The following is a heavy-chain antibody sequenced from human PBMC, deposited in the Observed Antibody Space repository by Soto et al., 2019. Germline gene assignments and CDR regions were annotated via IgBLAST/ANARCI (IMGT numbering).Heavy chain of an antibody. J-gene: IGHJ3*02. V-gene: IGHV4-31*03. CDR2: IYNSGST. D-gene: IGHD2-15*01. CDR1: GGSISSGGYY. CDR3: ARVPSSGYCSGGSCYVVADAFDI. Sequence: SETLSLTCTVSGGSISSGGYYWSWIRQHPGKGLEWIGYIYNSGSTYYNPSLKSRVTISVDTSKNQFSLKLSFVTAADMAVYYCARVPSSGYCSGGSCYVVADAFDIWGQGTMVTVSS.